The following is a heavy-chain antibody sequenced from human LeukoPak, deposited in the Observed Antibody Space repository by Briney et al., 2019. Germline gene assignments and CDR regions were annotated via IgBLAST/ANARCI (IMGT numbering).Heavy chain of an antibody. CDR1: DGSISSYY. D-gene: IGHD3-3*01. Sequence: PSETLSLTCTVSDGSISSYYWSWIRQPAGKGLEWIGRIYTSGSTNYNPSLESRVTMSVDTSKNQFSLKLSSVTAADTAVYYCARDRAGVFGVVIIDYWGQGTLVTVSS. CDR3: ARDRAGVFGVVIIDY. V-gene: IGHV4-4*07. J-gene: IGHJ4*02. CDR2: IYTSGST.